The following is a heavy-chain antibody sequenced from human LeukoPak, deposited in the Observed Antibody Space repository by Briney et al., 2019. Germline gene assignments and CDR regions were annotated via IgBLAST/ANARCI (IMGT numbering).Heavy chain of an antibody. CDR1: GGSISSYY. V-gene: IGHV4-59*12. CDR2: IYDSGST. CDR3: ARDGSGLWFDP. Sequence: SETLSLTCTVSGGSISSYYWSWIRQPPGEGLELIGYIYDSGSTNYNPSLKSRVTISVDTSKNQFSLKLRSVTAADTAVYYCARDGSGLWFDPWGQGTLVTVSS. J-gene: IGHJ5*02.